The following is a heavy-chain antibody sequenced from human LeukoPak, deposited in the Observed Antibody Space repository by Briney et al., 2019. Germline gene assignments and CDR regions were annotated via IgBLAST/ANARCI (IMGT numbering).Heavy chain of an antibody. CDR2: INPNSGGT. J-gene: IGHJ4*02. CDR1: GYTFTGYY. Sequence: ASVKVSCKASGYTFTGYYMHWVRQAPGQGLEWMGWINPNSGGTNYAQKFQGRVTMTRDTSISTAYMKLSRLRSDDTAVYYCARDLDGLRFLEWLLPQDYWGQGTLVTVSS. D-gene: IGHD3-3*01. V-gene: IGHV1-2*02. CDR3: ARDLDGLRFLEWLLPQDY.